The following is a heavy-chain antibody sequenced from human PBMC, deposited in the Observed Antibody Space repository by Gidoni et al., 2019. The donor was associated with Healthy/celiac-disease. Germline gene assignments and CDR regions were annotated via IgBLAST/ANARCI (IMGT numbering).Heavy chain of an antibody. CDR1: GGSFSGYY. CDR3: ARRRGRGYGDYPVAYYYYGMDV. J-gene: IGHJ6*02. V-gene: IGHV4-34*01. CDR2: INQSGST. D-gene: IGHD4-17*01. Sequence: QVQLQQWGAGLLKPSETLSLTCAVYGGSFSGYYWSWTRQPPGKGLEWIGEINQSGSTNYNPSRKSRVTISVETSKNQFSLKLSSVTAADTAVYYCARRRGRGYGDYPVAYYYYGMDVWGQGTTVTVSS.